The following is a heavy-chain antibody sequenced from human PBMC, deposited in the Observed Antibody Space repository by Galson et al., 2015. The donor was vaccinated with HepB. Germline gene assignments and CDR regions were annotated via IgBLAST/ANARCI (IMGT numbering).Heavy chain of an antibody. D-gene: IGHD4-17*01. CDR2: ISSSSSYI. CDR1: GFTFSSYS. CDR3: ARNYGDYDSEHLDY. J-gene: IGHJ4*02. Sequence: SLRLSCAASGFTFSSYSMNWVRQAPGKGLEWVSSISSSSSYIYYADSVKGRFTISRDNAKNSLYLQMNSLRAEDTAVYYCARNYGDYDSEHLDYWGQGTLVTVSS. V-gene: IGHV3-21*01.